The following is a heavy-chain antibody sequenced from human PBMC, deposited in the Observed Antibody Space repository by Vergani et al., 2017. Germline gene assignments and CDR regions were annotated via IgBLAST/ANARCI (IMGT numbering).Heavy chain of an antibody. Sequence: VQLLESGGGLVQPGGSLRLTCAASEFTFSNYAMNWVRQAPGKGLEWVSGISGSGVSAYYTDSVKGRFTISRDNSKNILFLQMNNLRTEDTAIYYCAKQYFVSGNYLFDYWGQGTLVTVSS. J-gene: IGHJ4*02. V-gene: IGHV3-23*01. CDR3: AKQYFVSGNYLFDY. D-gene: IGHD3-10*01. CDR2: ISGSGVSA. CDR1: EFTFSNYA.